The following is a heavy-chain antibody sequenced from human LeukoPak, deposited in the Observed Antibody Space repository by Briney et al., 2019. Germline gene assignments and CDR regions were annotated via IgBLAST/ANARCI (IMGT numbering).Heavy chain of an antibody. V-gene: IGHV4-39*01. D-gene: IGHD3-16*01. Sequence: SETLSLTCTVSGGSISSNAYYWGWIRQPPGKGLECIGTIYYSGTTYYNPSLKSRVTISVDTSKNQFSLKLSSVTAADTAVYYCARFGSYFDYWGQGTLVTVSS. J-gene: IGHJ4*02. CDR3: ARFGSYFDY. CDR1: GGSISSNAYY. CDR2: IYYSGTT.